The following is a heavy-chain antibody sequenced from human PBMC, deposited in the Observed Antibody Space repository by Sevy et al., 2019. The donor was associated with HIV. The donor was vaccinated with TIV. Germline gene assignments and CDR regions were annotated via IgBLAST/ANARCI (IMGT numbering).Heavy chain of an antibody. CDR3: ARDGGYSVKWYPLY. Sequence: GGSLRLSCAASGFAFSTHAMHWVRQAPGKGLGWVAVISYVGTETFYAASVEGRFTISRDNSKNMLSLQINSLRPEDTAVYYCARDGGYSVKWYPLYWGHGTLVTVSS. V-gene: IGHV3-30-3*01. D-gene: IGHD1-26*01. CDR2: ISYVGTET. CDR1: GFAFSTHA. J-gene: IGHJ4*01.